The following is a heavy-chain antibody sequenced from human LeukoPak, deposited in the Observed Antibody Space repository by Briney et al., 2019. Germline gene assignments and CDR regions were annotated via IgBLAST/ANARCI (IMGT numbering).Heavy chain of an antibody. CDR2: IYYSGST. Sequence: SETLSLTCTVSGGSISSTSYYWGWIRQPPGKGLEWIGSIYYSGSTYYNPSLKSRVTISVDTSKNQFSLKLSSVTAADTALYYCASRRGSFDAFDIWGQGTMVTVSS. V-gene: IGHV4-39*01. J-gene: IGHJ3*02. CDR3: ASRRGSFDAFDI. D-gene: IGHD3-10*01. CDR1: GGSISSTSYY.